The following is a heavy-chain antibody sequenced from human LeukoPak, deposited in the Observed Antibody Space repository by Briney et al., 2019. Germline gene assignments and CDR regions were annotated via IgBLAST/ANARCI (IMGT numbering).Heavy chain of an antibody. V-gene: IGHV5-51*01. Sequence: GESLKISCKGSGYRFTNYWIGWVRQMPGKALEWMGIIYPGDSDTTYSPSFQGQVTISADKSISIAYLQWSSLKASDTATYYCARNIYGSGPFDYWGQGTLVTVSS. J-gene: IGHJ4*02. CDR3: ARNIYGSGPFDY. D-gene: IGHD3-10*01. CDR2: IYPGDSDT. CDR1: GYRFTNYW.